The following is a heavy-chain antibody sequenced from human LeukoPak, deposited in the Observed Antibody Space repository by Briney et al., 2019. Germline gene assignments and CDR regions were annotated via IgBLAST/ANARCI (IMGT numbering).Heavy chain of an antibody. CDR3: ARLRLMSDAITYYAFDI. CDR2: INYSGDI. D-gene: IGHD2-2*02. CDR1: GGSITNHY. V-gene: IGHV4-59*08. Sequence: PSETLSLTCTVFGGSITNHYWSWVRQTPGKGLEYIAYINYSGDINYNPSLQSRVAISIDTSKNQFSLRLSFVTAADTAEYYCARLRLMSDAITYYAFDIWGQGTMLTVSS. J-gene: IGHJ3*02.